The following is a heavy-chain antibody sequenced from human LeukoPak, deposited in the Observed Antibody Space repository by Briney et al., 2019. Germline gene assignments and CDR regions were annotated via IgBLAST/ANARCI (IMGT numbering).Heavy chain of an antibody. D-gene: IGHD3-3*01. Sequence: GGSLRLSCAASGFTFSSYSMNWVRQAPGKGLEWVSSISSNSSYIYYADSVKGRFTISRDNAKNSLYLQMNSLRAEDTAVYYCARADFWSGSRDYYYYGMDVWGQGTTVTVSS. J-gene: IGHJ6*02. CDR1: GFTFSSYS. CDR3: ARADFWSGSRDYYYYGMDV. CDR2: ISSNSSYI. V-gene: IGHV3-21*01.